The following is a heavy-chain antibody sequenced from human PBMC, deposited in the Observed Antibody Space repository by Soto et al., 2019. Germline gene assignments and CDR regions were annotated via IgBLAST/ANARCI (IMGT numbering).Heavy chain of an antibody. CDR2: ISYDGSNK. CDR1: GFTFSSYA. V-gene: IGHV3-30-3*01. J-gene: IGHJ6*02. CDR3: ARGMGDYGSGSYYIYYGMDV. Sequence: PGGSLRLSCAASGFTFSSYAMHWVRQAPGKGLEWVAVISYDGSNKYYADSVKGRFTISRDNSKNTLYLQMNSLRAEDTAVYYCARGMGDYGSGSYYIYYGMDVWGQGTTVTVSS. D-gene: IGHD3-10*01.